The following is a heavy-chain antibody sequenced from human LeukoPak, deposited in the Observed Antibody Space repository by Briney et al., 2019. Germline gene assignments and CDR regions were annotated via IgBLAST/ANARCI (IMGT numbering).Heavy chain of an antibody. J-gene: IGHJ3*02. Sequence: GGSLRLSCAASGFTFSSYGMHWVRQAPGKGLEWVAVIWYDGSNKYYADSVKGRFTISRDNSKNTLYLQMNSLRAEDTAVYYCARDFLAYSGSLDAFDIWGQGTMVTVSS. CDR2: IWYDGSNK. CDR1: GFTFSSYG. V-gene: IGHV3-33*01. D-gene: IGHD1-26*01. CDR3: ARDFLAYSGSLDAFDI.